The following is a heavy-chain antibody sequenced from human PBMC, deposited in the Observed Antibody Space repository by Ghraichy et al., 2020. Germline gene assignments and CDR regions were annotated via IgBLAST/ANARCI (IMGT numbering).Heavy chain of an antibody. D-gene: IGHD3-22*01. CDR1: GFTFSHYW. J-gene: IGHJ4*02. V-gene: IGHV3-7*01. CDR3: ARAYCADASCYEGGFDH. Sequence: GESLRLSCAASGFTFSHYWMAWIRQAPGKGLEWVANIKHHGSEEYYVDSLRGRFTVTRDNARNSLDLLMTSLRVEDTAVYYCARAYCADASCYEGGFDHWGRGTLVTVS. CDR2: IKHHGSEE.